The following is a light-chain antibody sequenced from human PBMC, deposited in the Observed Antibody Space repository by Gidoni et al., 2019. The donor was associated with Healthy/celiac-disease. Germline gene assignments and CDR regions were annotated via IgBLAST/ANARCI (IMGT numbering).Light chain of an antibody. Sequence: DVVMTPSPLSLPVTLGQPAAISCRSSQSLVYRDGNTYLHGFQQWPGQSPMRLIYKVSNRDSGVPDRFSGSGSGTDFTLKISRVEAEDVGVYYCMHGTHWPITFGGGTKVEIK. CDR2: KVS. J-gene: IGKJ4*01. CDR3: MHGTHWPIT. V-gene: IGKV2-30*01. CDR1: QSLVYRDGNTY.